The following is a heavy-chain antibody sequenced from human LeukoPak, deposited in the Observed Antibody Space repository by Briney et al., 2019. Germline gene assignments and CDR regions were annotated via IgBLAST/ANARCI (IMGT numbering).Heavy chain of an antibody. CDR3: ARDGNYGDYPYAFDI. CDR2: ISSSSSTI. Sequence: GGSLRLSCAASGFTFSSYEMNWVRQAPGKGLEWVSYISSSSSTIYYADSVKGRFTISRDNAKNSLYLQMNSLRAEDTAVYYCARDGNYGDYPYAFDIWGQGTMVSV. J-gene: IGHJ3*02. CDR1: GFTFSSYE. V-gene: IGHV3-48*01. D-gene: IGHD4-17*01.